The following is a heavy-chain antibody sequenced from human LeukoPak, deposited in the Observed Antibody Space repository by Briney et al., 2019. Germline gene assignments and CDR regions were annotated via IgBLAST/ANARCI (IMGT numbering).Heavy chain of an antibody. CDR2: IYYSGST. CDR3: AATYRTRGYTYGYFDY. V-gene: IGHV4-39*01. D-gene: IGHD5-18*01. J-gene: IGHJ4*02. CDR1: GDSISSGNYY. Sequence: SETLSLTCTVSGDSISSGNYYWGWIRQPPGKGLEWNGNIYYSGSTYYNPSLKSRVSMSLDTSKNQFSLKLSSVTAADTAVYYCAATYRTRGYTYGYFDYWGQGTLVTVPS.